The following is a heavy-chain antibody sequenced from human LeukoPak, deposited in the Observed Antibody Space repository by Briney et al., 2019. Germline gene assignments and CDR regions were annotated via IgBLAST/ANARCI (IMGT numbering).Heavy chain of an antibody. Sequence: GGSLGLSCAASGFTLSSYSMNWVRQAPGKGLEWVSYISSSSSTIYYADSVKGRFTISRDNAKNSLYLQMNSLRAEDTAVYYCAREGYCSSTSCYGSRYYYYYMDVWGKGTTVTVSS. D-gene: IGHD2-2*01. CDR1: GFTLSSYS. J-gene: IGHJ6*03. V-gene: IGHV3-48*04. CDR2: ISSSSSTI. CDR3: AREGYCSSTSCYGSRYYYYYMDV.